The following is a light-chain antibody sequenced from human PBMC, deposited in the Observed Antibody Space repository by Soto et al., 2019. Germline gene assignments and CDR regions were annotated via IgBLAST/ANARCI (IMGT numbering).Light chain of an antibody. V-gene: IGKV3-15*01. CDR3: QQYNKWPRT. CDR1: QSVSSN. Sequence: EIVMTQSPATLSVSPGERATLSCRASQSVSSNLAWYQQKPGQAPRLLIYGASTRATGIPARFSGSGSGTEFTLTISSLQSEDFAVYYCQQYNKWPRTFGQGPRWKSN. J-gene: IGKJ1*01. CDR2: GAS.